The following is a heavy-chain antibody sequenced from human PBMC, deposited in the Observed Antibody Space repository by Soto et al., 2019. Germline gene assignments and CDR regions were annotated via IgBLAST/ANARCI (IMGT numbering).Heavy chain of an antibody. CDR2: IKSKTDGGTT. D-gene: IGHD3-16*02. Sequence: GGSLRLSCAASGFTFSNAWMSWVRQAPGKGLEWVGRIKSKTDGGTTDYAAPVKGRFTISRDDSKNTLYLQMNSLKTEDTAVYYCTRKVTFGGVIVRDYWGQGTLVTVSS. J-gene: IGHJ4*02. CDR3: TRKVTFGGVIVRDY. CDR1: GFTFSNAW. V-gene: IGHV3-15*01.